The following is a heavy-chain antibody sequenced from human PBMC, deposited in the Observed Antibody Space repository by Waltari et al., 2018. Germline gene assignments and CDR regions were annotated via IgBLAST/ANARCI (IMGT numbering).Heavy chain of an antibody. CDR1: GYTFTGYY. CDR2: INPNTGDT. J-gene: IGHJ5*02. Sequence: QVQLVQSGAEVKKPGASVKVSCKASGYTFTGYYFHWVRPPPGQGLEWRGRINPNTGDTTYAQEFQGRVTMTRDTSISTAYMELTSLRSEDTAVYYCARDWGYYSDTSGYPSNWFGPWGQGTLVTVSS. CDR3: ARDWGYYSDTSGYPSNWFGP. V-gene: IGHV1-2*06. D-gene: IGHD3-22*01.